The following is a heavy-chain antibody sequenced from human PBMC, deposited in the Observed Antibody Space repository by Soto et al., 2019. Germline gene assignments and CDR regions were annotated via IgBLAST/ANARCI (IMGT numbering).Heavy chain of an antibody. J-gene: IGHJ4*02. D-gene: IGHD3-16*01. Sequence: EVQLVESGGGLVQPGGSLRLSCAASGFTFNMYWMHWVRQAPGKGLLWVSRINGDGTDTTYADSVKGRFTISRDNAKNTVYRQRNGLRAEDTAVYYCAREVGRGSGSYYLDYWGQETLVTVSS. CDR1: GFTFNMYW. V-gene: IGHV3-74*03. CDR3: AREVGRGSGSYYLDY. CDR2: INGDGTDT.